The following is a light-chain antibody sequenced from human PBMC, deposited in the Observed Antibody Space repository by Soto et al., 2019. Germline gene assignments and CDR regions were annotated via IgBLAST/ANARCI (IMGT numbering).Light chain of an antibody. CDR1: QSVSSY. Sequence: EIVLTQSPATLSLSPGERATLSCRASQSVSSYLAWYQQKPGQAPRLLIYGASNRAIGIPGRLSGSGSGTDFTLTISSLEPEDFAVYYCQQRSKWPLTVGGGTKVDIK. CDR3: QQRSKWPLT. J-gene: IGKJ4*01. V-gene: IGKV3-11*01. CDR2: GAS.